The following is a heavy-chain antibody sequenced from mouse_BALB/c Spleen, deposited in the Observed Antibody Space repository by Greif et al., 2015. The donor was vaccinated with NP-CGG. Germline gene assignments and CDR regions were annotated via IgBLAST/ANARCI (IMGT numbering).Heavy chain of an antibody. CDR1: GYSITSGYY. D-gene: IGHD5-5*01. Sequence: VQLQQPGPGLVKPSQSLSLTCSVTGYSITSGYYWNWIRQFPGDKLEWMGYISYDGSNNYNPSLKNRISITRDTSKNQFFLKLNSVTTEDTATYYCASYPFAYWGQGTLVTVSA. V-gene: IGHV3-6*02. J-gene: IGHJ3*01. CDR3: ASYPFAY. CDR2: ISYDGSN.